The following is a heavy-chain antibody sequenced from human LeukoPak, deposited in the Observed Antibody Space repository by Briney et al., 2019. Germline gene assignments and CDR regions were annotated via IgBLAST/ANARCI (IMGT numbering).Heavy chain of an antibody. J-gene: IGHJ5*02. D-gene: IGHD6-19*01. CDR1: GYTFTSYG. Sequence: ASVKGSCKASGYTFTSYGISWVRQAPGQGLEWMGWISAYNGNTNYAQKLQGRVTMTTDTSTSTAYMELRSLRSDDTAAYYCARNPQWLDWFDPWGQGTLVTVSS. CDR3: ARNPQWLDWFDP. CDR2: ISAYNGNT. V-gene: IGHV1-18*01.